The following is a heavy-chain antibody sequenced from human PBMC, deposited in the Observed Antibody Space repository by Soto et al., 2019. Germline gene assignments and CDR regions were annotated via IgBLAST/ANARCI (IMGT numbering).Heavy chain of an antibody. CDR1: GFTFSSYS. CDR2: ISSSSSYI. J-gene: IGHJ6*02. V-gene: IGHV3-21*01. Sequence: EVQLVESGGGLVKPGGSLRLSCAASGFTFSSYSMNWVRQAPGKGLEWVSSISSSSSYIYYADSVKGRFTISRDNAKNSLYLQMNSLRDEDTAVYYCARALAVGGAPWGVDVWGQGTTVTVSS. D-gene: IGHD2-15*01. CDR3: ARALAVGGAPWGVDV.